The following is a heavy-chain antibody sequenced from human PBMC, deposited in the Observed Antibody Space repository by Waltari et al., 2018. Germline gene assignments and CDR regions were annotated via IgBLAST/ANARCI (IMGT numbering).Heavy chain of an antibody. CDR3: ARDHGSIAVAGTSDY. CDR1: GYTFTGPS. V-gene: IGHV1-2*02. Sequence: QVQLVQSGAEVKKPGASVKVSCKASGYTFTGPSMHWVRQAPGQGLEWRGWINPNSGGTNYAQKFQGRVTMTRDTSISTAYMELSRLRSDDTAVYYCARDHGSIAVAGTSDYWGQGTLVTVSS. J-gene: IGHJ4*02. CDR2: INPNSGGT. D-gene: IGHD6-19*01.